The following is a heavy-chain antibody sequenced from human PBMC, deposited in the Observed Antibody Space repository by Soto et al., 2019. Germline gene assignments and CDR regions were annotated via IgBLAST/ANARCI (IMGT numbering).Heavy chain of an antibody. Sequence: QLQLQESGSGLVKPSQTLSLTCAVSGGSISSGGYSWSWIRQPPGKGLEWIGYIYHSGSTYYNPSLKSRVTISVDRSKNQFSLKLSSVTAADTAVYYCARVGCSSTSCYAGDWFDPWGQGTLVTVSS. V-gene: IGHV4-30-2*01. CDR2: IYHSGST. CDR3: ARVGCSSTSCYAGDWFDP. CDR1: GGSISSGGYS. J-gene: IGHJ5*02. D-gene: IGHD2-2*01.